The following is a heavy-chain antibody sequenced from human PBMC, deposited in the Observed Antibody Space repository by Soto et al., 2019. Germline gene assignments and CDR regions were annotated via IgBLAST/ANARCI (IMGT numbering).Heavy chain of an antibody. J-gene: IGHJ4*02. CDR1: GDSISTDY. CDR2: IYHSGST. Sequence: SETLSLTCTVSGDSISTDYWSWIRQSPGKGLEWIGYIYHSGSTNYNPSLKSRVTISLDTSKNQFSLKLTSVTAADTAVYYCARLNKDYGTDYWGQGTLVTVSS. V-gene: IGHV4-59*08. CDR3: ARLNKDYGTDY. D-gene: IGHD4-17*01.